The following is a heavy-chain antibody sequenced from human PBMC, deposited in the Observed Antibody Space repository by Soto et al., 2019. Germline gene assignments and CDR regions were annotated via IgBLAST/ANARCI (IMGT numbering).Heavy chain of an antibody. J-gene: IGHJ4*02. CDR3: ARSTYYYDSSGYTTFDY. D-gene: IGHD3-22*01. Sequence: SGPTLVNPTQTLTLTCTFSGFSLSTSGMCVSWIRQPPGKALEWLALIDWDDDKYYSTSLKTRLTISKDTSKNQVVLTMTNMDTVDTATYYCARSTYYYDSSGYTTFDYWRQRTLLTVSS. CDR2: IDWDDDK. V-gene: IGHV2-70*01. CDR1: GFSLSTSGMC.